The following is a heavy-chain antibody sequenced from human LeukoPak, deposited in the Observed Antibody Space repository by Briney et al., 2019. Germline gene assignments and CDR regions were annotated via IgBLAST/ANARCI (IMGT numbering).Heavy chain of an antibody. Sequence: PSETLSLTCTASGGSISNYYWSWVRQPPGKGLEWIGYIYDSGSTNYNPSLKSRVTISADTSKNQLSLTLSSATAADTAVYYCARSGGNWWFDPWGQGTLVTVSS. D-gene: IGHD2-21*01. CDR1: GGSISNYY. V-gene: IGHV4-59*01. CDR2: IYDSGST. CDR3: ARSGGNWWFDP. J-gene: IGHJ5*02.